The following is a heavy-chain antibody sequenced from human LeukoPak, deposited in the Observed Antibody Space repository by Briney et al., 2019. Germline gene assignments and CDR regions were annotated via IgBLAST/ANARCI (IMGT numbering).Heavy chain of an antibody. CDR1: GYTFTDYS. D-gene: IGHD2/OR15-2a*01. J-gene: IGHJ5*02. V-gene: IGHV1-2*02. Sequence: GASVKVSCKPSGYTFTDYSIHWLRQVPGQGPEWIGWINPKNGGMNYAQTFQGRGTMTRDTSITTAYMELSSLRSDDTAVYYCARDLYCNSAKCYSNWFDTWGQGTLVTVSS. CDR3: ARDLYCNSAKCYSNWFDT. CDR2: INPKNGGM.